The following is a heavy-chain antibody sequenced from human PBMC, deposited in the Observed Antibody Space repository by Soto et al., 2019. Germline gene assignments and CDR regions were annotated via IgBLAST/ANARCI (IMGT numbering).Heavy chain of an antibody. D-gene: IGHD1-26*01. V-gene: IGHV4-4*02. Sequence: QVQLQESGPGLVKPSGTLSLTCAVSGASISSGWWTWVRQPPGKGLEWIGETLYSGRTNYNSSLNSRVTISIDKSKKQFSLNLSSMTAADTAVYYCSSRATDAPTWGQGTLVTVSS. J-gene: IGHJ5*02. CDR1: GASISSGW. CDR2: TLYSGRT. CDR3: SSRATDAPT.